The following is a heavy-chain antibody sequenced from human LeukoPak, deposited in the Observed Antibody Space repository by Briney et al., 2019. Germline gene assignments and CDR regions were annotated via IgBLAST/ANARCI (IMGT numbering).Heavy chain of an antibody. Sequence: GGSLRLSCVASGFTLSNYWIHWVRHAPGKGLVWVSRISTDGSITIYADSVKGRFTVSRDNAKNTLFLQMNSLRAEDTAVYYCVRAQWGFDYWGQGTLFTVSS. D-gene: IGHD3-16*01. V-gene: IGHV3-74*01. CDR3: VRAQWGFDY. CDR1: GFTLSNYW. J-gene: IGHJ4*02. CDR2: ISTDGSIT.